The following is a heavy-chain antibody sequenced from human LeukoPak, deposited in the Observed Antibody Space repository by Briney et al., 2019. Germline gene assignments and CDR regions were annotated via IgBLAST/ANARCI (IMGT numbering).Heavy chain of an antibody. CDR3: ASHKSFTYDV. J-gene: IGHJ3*01. Sequence: GGSLRLSCAASGFTFRSYWMTWVRQAPGRGLEWVANINQGGSVTRYVDSVKGRFTISRDNAKNSLYLQMDSLRAEDTAVYYCASHKSFTYDVWGQGTMVTVSS. CDR1: GFTFRSYW. CDR2: INQGGSVT. V-gene: IGHV3-7*05.